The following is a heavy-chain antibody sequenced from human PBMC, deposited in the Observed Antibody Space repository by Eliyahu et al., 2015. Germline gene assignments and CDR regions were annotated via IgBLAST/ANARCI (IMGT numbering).Heavy chain of an antibody. J-gene: IGHJ4*02. CDR2: VSYNGGQK. V-gene: IGHV3-30*04. CDR1: GFXFTSYP. D-gene: IGHD1/OR15-1a*01. Sequence: QVQLVESGGGXVQPGRSLRLXCAAXGFXFTSYPLHWVRXAPGKGLEWVASVSYNGGQKFHADSVRGRFTISRDSSKNTVSLQMNSLRAEDTGIYYCARDRGTSYWYKDFWGQGTRVTVSS. CDR3: ARDRGTSYWYKDF.